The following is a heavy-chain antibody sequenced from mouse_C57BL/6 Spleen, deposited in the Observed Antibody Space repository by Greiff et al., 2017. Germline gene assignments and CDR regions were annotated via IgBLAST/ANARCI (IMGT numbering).Heavy chain of an antibody. CDR3: ARKDYGSSPMDY. D-gene: IGHD1-1*01. J-gene: IGHJ4*01. V-gene: IGHV2-2*01. CDR2: IWSGGST. Sequence: QVQLQQSGPGLVQPSQSLSITCTVSGFSLTSYGVHWVRQSPGKGLEWLGVIWSGGSTDYNAAFISRLSISKDNSKSQVFFKMNSLQADDTAIYYCARKDYGSSPMDYWGQGTSVTVSS. CDR1: GFSLTSYG.